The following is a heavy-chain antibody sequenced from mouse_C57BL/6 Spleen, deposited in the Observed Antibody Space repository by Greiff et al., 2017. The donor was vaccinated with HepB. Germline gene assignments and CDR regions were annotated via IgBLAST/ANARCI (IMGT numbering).Heavy chain of an antibody. CDR2: IDPSDSET. D-gene: IGHD2-4*01. V-gene: IGHV1-52*01. CDR3: ASGYYDLAWFAY. CDR1: GYTFTSYW. Sequence: QVHVKQPGAELVRPGSSVKLSCKASGYTFTSYWMHWVKQRPIQGLEWIGNIDPSDSETHYNQQFKDKATLTVDKSSSTAYMQLSSLTSEDSAVYYCASGYYDLAWFAYWGQGTLVTVSA. J-gene: IGHJ3*01.